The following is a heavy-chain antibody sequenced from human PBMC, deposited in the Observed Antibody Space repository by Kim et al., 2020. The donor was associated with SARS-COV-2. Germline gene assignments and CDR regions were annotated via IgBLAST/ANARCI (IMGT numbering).Heavy chain of an antibody. D-gene: IGHD2-2*01. J-gene: IGHJ6*02. Sequence: YADSVKGRFTISRDNSKNSLYLQMNSLRTEDTALYYCAKDLPGYYYGMDVWGQGTTVTVSS. V-gene: IGHV3-43*01. CDR3: AKDLPGYYYGMDV.